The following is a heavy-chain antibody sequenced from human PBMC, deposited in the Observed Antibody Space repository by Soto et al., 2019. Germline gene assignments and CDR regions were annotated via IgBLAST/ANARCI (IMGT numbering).Heavy chain of an antibody. D-gene: IGHD3-10*01. CDR2: IIPTFVTG. CDR1: GGTFNNYA. CDR3: ASVDGTLVRGGRSSPYEMAV. V-gene: IGHV1-69*01. J-gene: IGHJ6*02. Sequence: QVLLVQSGPEVKKPGSSVKVSCKASGGTFNNYAINWVRQAPVKGLEWMGGIIPTFVTGNHAQKFQGRVTITADESTTTDYMEINSLRSEDTAIYYCASVDGTLVRGGRSSPYEMAVWGQGTTVLVS.